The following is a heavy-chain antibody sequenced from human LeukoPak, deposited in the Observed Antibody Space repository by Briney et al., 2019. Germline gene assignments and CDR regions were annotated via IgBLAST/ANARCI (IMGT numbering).Heavy chain of an antibody. D-gene: IGHD3-16*01. CDR3: VKGGSISHNWFDS. V-gene: IGHV3-30*02. CDR2: ILNDGTWE. CDR1: GFTYSDYG. Sequence: GGSLRLSCAASGFTYSDYGMHWVRQAPGRGLEWVAFILNDGTWEYYPDSVKGRLTISRDNSGSTLYLQMNSVRLEDTAIYYCVKGGSISHNWFDSWGQGTLVTVSS. J-gene: IGHJ5*01.